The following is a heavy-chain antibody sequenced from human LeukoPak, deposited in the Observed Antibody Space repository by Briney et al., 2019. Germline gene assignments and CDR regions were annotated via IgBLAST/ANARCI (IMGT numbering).Heavy chain of an antibody. V-gene: IGHV3-21*01. CDR3: ARGSEWELLSCDH. J-gene: IGHJ5*02. CDR1: GLTVSSYS. CDR2: ISTSSSHV. Sequence: GGSLRLSCAASGLTVSSYSMNWVRQAPGKGLELVSAISTSSSHVYYADSVKGRFTISRDNARNSLFLQMNNLRAEDTAVYYCARGSEWELLSCDHWGQGTLVTVSS. D-gene: IGHD1-26*01.